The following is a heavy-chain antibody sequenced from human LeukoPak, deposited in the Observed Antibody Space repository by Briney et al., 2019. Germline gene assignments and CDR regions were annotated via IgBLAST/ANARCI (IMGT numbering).Heavy chain of an antibody. CDR1: GFTFSSYG. CDR2: IWYDGSNK. D-gene: IGHD2-2*01. V-gene: IGHV3-33*01. CDR3: ARDQYCSSTSCYYYFDY. Sequence: PGRSLRLSCAASGFTFSSYGMHWVRQAPGKGLEWVAVIWYDGSNKYYADSVKGRFTISRDNSKNTLYLQMNSLRAEDTAVYYCARDQYCSSTSCYYYFDYWGQGTLVTVSS. J-gene: IGHJ4*02.